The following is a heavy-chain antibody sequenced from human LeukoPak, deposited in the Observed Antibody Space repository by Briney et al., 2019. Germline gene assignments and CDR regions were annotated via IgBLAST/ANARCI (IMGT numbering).Heavy chain of an antibody. CDR2: IYYSGST. V-gene: IGHV4-59*01. Sequence: PSETLSLTCTVSGGSISSYYWSWIRQPPGKGLEWIGYIYYSGSTNYNPSLKSRVTISVDTSKNQFSLKLSSVTAADTAVYYCARGTYYYDSSGYYFDYWGQGTLVTVPS. D-gene: IGHD3-22*01. CDR1: GGSISSYY. CDR3: ARGTYYYDSSGYYFDY. J-gene: IGHJ4*02.